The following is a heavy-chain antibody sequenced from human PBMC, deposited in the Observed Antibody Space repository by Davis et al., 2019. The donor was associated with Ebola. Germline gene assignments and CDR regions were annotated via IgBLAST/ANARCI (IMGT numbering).Heavy chain of an antibody. D-gene: IGHD3-3*01. Sequence: GESLKISCAASGFTFSSYAMHWVRQAPGKGLEWVANIKQDGSEKYYVDSVKGRFTISRDNAKNSLYLQMNSLRAEDTAVYYCARVASPGYDFWSGYSFYYYYGMDVWGQGTTVRLL. V-gene: IGHV3-7*01. CDR1: GFTFSSYA. CDR3: ARVASPGYDFWSGYSFYYYYGMDV. CDR2: IKQDGSEK. J-gene: IGHJ6*02.